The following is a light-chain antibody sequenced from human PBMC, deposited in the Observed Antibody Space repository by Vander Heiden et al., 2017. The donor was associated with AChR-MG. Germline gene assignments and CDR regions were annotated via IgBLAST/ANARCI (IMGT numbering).Light chain of an antibody. CDR2: EVS. V-gene: IGLV2-8*01. Sequence: QSALTQPPSASGSPGQSVTISCTGTSSDVGAYNYVSWYQHHPGKAPKLMIFEVSRRPSGVPPRFSGSKSGNTASLTVSGLQAEDEADYFCSSYTGSGQLFGGGTKLT. J-gene: IGLJ2*01. CDR1: SSDVGAYNY. CDR3: SSYTGSGQL.